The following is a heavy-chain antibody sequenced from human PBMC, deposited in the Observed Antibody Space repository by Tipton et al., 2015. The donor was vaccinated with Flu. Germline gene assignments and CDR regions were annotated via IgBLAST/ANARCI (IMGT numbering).Heavy chain of an antibody. CDR1: GYSISSAYY. D-gene: IGHD6-13*01. V-gene: IGHV4-38-2*02. Sequence: TLSLTCTVSGYSISSAYYWGWIRQTPGKGLEWIGNIYYSGSTFYNPSLKSRVTISLDKSTNQFSLRLSSVTAADTAIYYCAIDDFGSSWYGYWCQGSLVTVSS. CDR3: AIDDFGSSWYGY. J-gene: IGHJ4*02. CDR2: IYYSGST.